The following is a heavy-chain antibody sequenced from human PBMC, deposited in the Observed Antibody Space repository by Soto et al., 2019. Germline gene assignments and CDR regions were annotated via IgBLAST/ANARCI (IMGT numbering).Heavy chain of an antibody. CDR1: GGSFSGYY. D-gene: IGHD3-3*01. CDR2: INHSGST. CDR3: ARQCITIFGVVTTYYFDY. J-gene: IGHJ4*02. V-gene: IGHV4-34*01. Sequence: QVQLQQWGAGLLKPSETLSLTCAVYGGSFSGYYWSWIRQPPGKGLEWIGEINHSGSTNYNPSLKSRVTISVDTSKNQFSLKLSSVTAADTAVYYCARQCITIFGVVTTYYFDYWGQGTLVTVSS.